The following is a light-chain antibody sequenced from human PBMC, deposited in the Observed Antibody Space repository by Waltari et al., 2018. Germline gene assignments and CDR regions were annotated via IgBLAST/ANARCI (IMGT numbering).Light chain of an antibody. J-gene: IGKJ1*01. CDR3: QQYYSNPAT. CDR2: AAS. CDR1: QGISSY. V-gene: IGKV1-8*01. Sequence: AIRITQSPSSLSASTGDRITITGRASQGISSYLDWYQQKPGKSPKFRIYAASTLQSGVPARFSGIGSGTDFTLPISCLQSEDLAIYYCQQYYSNPATFGQETKVEIK.